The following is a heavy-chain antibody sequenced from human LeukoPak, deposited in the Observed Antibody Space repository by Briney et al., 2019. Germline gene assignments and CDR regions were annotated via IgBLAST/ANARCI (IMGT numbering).Heavy chain of an antibody. D-gene: IGHD7-27*01. Sequence: PSETLSLTCTVSGGSISSSSYYWGWIRQPPGKGLEWIGSIYYSGSTYYNPSLKSRVTISVDTSKNQFSLKLSSVTAADTAVYYCARVQANWGDYYYMDVWGKGTTVTVSS. V-gene: IGHV4-39*01. CDR2: IYYSGST. CDR1: GGSISSSSYY. J-gene: IGHJ6*03. CDR3: ARVQANWGDYYYMDV.